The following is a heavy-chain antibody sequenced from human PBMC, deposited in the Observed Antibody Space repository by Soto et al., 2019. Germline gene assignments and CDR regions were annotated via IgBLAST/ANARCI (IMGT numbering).Heavy chain of an antibody. D-gene: IGHD3-10*01. CDR1: GGSISSYY. J-gene: IGHJ3*02. Sequence: SDTLSLTCTVSGGSISSYYWSWIRQPPGKGLEWIGYIYYSGSTNYNPSLKSRVTISVDTSKNQFSLKLSPVTAADTAVYYCARVWGGAFDIWGQGTMVTVSS. V-gene: IGHV4-59*01. CDR2: IYYSGST. CDR3: ARVWGGAFDI.